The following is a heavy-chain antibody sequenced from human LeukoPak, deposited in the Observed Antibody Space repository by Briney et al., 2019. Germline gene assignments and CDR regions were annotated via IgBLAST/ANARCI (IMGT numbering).Heavy chain of an antibody. CDR3: ARARTMVRGVIMDY. V-gene: IGHV1-46*01. CDR2: INPSGGST. Sequence: ASVNVSFKASGYTFTSYYMHWVRQAPGQGLEWMGIINPSGGSTIYAQKFQGRVTMTRDTSTSTVYMELSSLRSEDTAVYYCARARTMVRGVIMDYWGQGTLVTVSS. CDR1: GYTFTSYY. D-gene: IGHD3-10*01. J-gene: IGHJ4*02.